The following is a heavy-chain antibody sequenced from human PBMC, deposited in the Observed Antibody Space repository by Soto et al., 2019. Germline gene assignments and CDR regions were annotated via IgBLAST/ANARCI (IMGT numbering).Heavy chain of an antibody. Sequence: QVQLVQSGAEVKKPGSSVKVSCKASAGTFVNYAITWVRQAPGQGLELMGTITPMFGTTYNAQKFNGRVTITADESTSTAFMELRGLRSPDTAVYYCARVALSGILLRAVDSLGQGTLVTVSS. CDR3: ARVALSGILLRAVDS. CDR2: ITPMFGTT. J-gene: IGHJ4*02. D-gene: IGHD1-20*01. V-gene: IGHV1-69*18. CDR1: AGTFVNYA.